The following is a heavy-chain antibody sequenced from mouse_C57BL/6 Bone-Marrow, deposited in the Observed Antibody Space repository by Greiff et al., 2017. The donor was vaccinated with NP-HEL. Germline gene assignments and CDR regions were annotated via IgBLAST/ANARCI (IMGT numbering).Heavy chain of an antibody. Sequence: VKLVESGAELVKPGASVKLSCKASGYTFTEYTIHWVKQRSGQGLEWIGWFYPGSGSIKYNEKFKDKATLTADKSSSTVYMELSRLTSEDSAVYFCARHASYYYGSSYDYFDYWGQGTTLTVSS. CDR2: FYPGSGSI. CDR3: ARHASYYYGSSYDYFDY. V-gene: IGHV1-62-2*01. CDR1: GYTFTEYT. J-gene: IGHJ2*01. D-gene: IGHD1-1*01.